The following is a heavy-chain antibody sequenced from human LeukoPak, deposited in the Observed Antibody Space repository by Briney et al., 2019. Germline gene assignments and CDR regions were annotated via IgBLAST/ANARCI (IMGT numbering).Heavy chain of an antibody. J-gene: IGHJ4*02. CDR3: TRESYYDSSGYGDY. CDR1: GFTFGDYA. V-gene: IGHV3-49*03. D-gene: IGHD3-22*01. Sequence: PGRSLRLSCTASGFTFGDYAMSWFRQAPGKGREWVGFIRSKAYGGTTEYAASVKGRFTIARDASKSIAYLQMNSLKTEDTAVYYCTRESYYDSSGYGDYWGQGTLVTVSS. CDR2: IRSKAYGGTT.